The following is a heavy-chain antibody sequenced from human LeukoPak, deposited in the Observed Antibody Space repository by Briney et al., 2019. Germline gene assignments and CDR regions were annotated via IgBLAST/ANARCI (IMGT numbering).Heavy chain of an antibody. J-gene: IGHJ3*02. V-gene: IGHV1-8*03. Sequence: GASVKVSCKASGYTFTSYDINWVRQATGQGLEWMGWMNPNSGNTGYARKFQGRVTITRNTSISTAYMELSSLRSEDTAVYYCASSRTNYCGGDCPYDAFDIWGQGTMVTVSS. CDR1: GYTFTSYD. CDR3: ASSRTNYCGGDCPYDAFDI. D-gene: IGHD2-21*01. CDR2: MNPNSGNT.